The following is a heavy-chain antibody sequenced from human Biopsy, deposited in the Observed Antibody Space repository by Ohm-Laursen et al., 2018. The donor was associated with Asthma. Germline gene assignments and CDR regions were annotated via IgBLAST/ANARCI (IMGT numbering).Heavy chain of an antibody. V-gene: IGHV3-64D*08. D-gene: IGHD2-21*01. Sequence: SLRLSCAASGFTFSSYSMHWVRQAPGRGPEYVSFIATDGSNKFYADSVKGRFTVSRDNCKHTLYLHMTGLRADDTGVYYCVKDHSAGYYYFDYWGQGTLVTVSS. CDR3: VKDHSAGYYYFDY. CDR1: GFTFSSYS. J-gene: IGHJ4*02. CDR2: IATDGSNK.